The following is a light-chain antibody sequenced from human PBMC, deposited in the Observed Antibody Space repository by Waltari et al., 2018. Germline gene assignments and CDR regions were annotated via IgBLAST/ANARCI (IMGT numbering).Light chain of an antibody. Sequence: SSELTQDPAVSVALGQTVRITCQGDSLRSYYASWYQQKPGQAPVLVIYGKNNRPSGIPDRFSGFSSGNTASLTITGAQAEDEADYYCNSRDSSGNHLKVVFGGGTKLTVL. CDR1: SLRSYY. CDR2: GKN. V-gene: IGLV3-19*01. J-gene: IGLJ2*01. CDR3: NSRDSSGNHLKVV.